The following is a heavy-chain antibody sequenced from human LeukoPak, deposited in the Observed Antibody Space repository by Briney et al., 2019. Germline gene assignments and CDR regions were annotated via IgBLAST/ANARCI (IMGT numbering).Heavy chain of an antibody. V-gene: IGHV3-9*01. CDR2: VNLDNWSM. D-gene: IGHD3-16*01. Sequence: GGSLSLSCSASGLNFDDYAMHWVRQSAGTGLDWVAGVNLDNWSMAYADVVRGWFNLTRNHAKESVHLQVKSLSPEDQAWYYCARVRSRYIWGTPQWPFDMWGQGTMVTV. CDR3: ARVRSRYIWGTPQWPFDM. CDR1: GLNFDDYA. J-gene: IGHJ3*02.